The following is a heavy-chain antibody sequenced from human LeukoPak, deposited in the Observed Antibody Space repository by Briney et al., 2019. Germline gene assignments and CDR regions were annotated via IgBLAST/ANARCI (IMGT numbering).Heavy chain of an antibody. V-gene: IGHV3-23*01. CDR1: GFTFSSYA. Sequence: GGSLRLSCAASGFTFSSYAMSWVRQAPGKGLEWVSAISGSGGSTYYADSVKGRFPISRDNSKNTLYLQINSRRAEDPADNYVAKDPRTAHFVVVQAARPSYFDYWGQGPLVTVPS. CDR3: AKDPRTAHFVVVQAARPSYFDY. D-gene: IGHD2-2*01. CDR2: ISGSGGST. J-gene: IGHJ4*02.